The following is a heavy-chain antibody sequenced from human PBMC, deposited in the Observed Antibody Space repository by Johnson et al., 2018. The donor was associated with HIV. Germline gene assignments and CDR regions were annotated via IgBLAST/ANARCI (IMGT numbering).Heavy chain of an antibody. CDR2: ISYDGSNK. CDR1: GFTFSNYG. J-gene: IGHJ3*02. V-gene: IGHV3-30*19. Sequence: QVQLVESGGGLVQPGRSLRLSCTASGFTFSNYGMHWVRQAPGKGLEWVAVISYDGSNKYYADSVKGRFTISRDNSKNTLYLQMNSLRAEDTAVYYCARDRGAFDIWGQGTMVTVSS. CDR3: ARDRGAFDI.